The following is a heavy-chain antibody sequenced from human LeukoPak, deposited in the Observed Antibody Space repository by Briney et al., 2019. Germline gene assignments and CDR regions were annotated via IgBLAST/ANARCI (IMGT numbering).Heavy chain of an antibody. Sequence: GGSLRLSCTASEFTFSSYGMRWVRQAPGKGLEWVAVIWYDGSNKYYADSVKGRFTISRDNSKNTLYLQMNSLRAEDTAVYYCARDLGGPSYYDSSGVLDYWGQGTLVTVSS. CDR3: ARDLGGPSYYDSSGVLDY. J-gene: IGHJ4*02. D-gene: IGHD3-22*01. V-gene: IGHV3-33*01. CDR2: IWYDGSNK. CDR1: EFTFSSYG.